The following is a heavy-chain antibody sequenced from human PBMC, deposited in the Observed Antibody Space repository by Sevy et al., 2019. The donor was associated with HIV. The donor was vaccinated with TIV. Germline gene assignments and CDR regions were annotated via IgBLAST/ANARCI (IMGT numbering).Heavy chain of an antibody. CDR3: ARVYYYGSGSPNYYFDY. J-gene: IGHJ4*02. CDR2: IYHSGST. CDR1: GYSISSGYY. V-gene: IGHV4-38-2*01. Sequence: SETLSLTCAVSGYSISSGYYWGWIRQPPGKGLEWIGSIYHSGSTYYNPSLKSRVTISVDTSKNQFSLKLRSVTAADTAVYYCARVYYYGSGSPNYYFDYWGQGTLVTVSS. D-gene: IGHD3-10*01.